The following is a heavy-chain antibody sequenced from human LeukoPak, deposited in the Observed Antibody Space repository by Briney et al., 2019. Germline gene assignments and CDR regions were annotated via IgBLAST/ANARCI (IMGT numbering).Heavy chain of an antibody. D-gene: IGHD5-18*01. CDR1: GGSISSYY. J-gene: IGHJ4*02. V-gene: IGHV4-59*08. CDR3: ARRAPYSYEWSTLDY. Sequence: SETLSLTCTVSGGSISSYYWSWIRQPPGKGLGWIGYIYYSGSTNYNPSLKSRVTISVDTSKNQFSLKLSSVTAADTAVYYCARRAPYSYEWSTLDYWGQGTLVTVSS. CDR2: IYYSGST.